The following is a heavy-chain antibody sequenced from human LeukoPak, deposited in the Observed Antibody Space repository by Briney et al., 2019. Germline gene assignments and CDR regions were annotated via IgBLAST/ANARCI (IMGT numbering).Heavy chain of an antibody. CDR1: GLTFRTYA. CDR3: AKDISSTPTIYIDY. D-gene: IGHD2-2*01. CDR2: ISGSGRST. Sequence: GGSLRLSCAASGLTFRTYAMSWVRQAPGKGLEWVSAISGSGRSTDYAVSVKGRFTISRDNSKNVLSLQMNSLRVEDTAVYYCAKDISSTPTIYIDYWGQGALVTVSS. V-gene: IGHV3-23*01. J-gene: IGHJ4*02.